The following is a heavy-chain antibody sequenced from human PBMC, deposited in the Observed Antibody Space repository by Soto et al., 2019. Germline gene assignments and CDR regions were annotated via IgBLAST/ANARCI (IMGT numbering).Heavy chain of an antibody. Sequence: ASVKVSCKASGYTFTSYDINWVRQATGQGLEWMGWMNPNSGNTGYAQKFQGRVTMTRNTSISTAYIELSSLRSEDTAVYYCARELTSRCSGGSCYEYYYYYMDVWGKGTTVTVSS. CDR2: MNPNSGNT. J-gene: IGHJ6*03. CDR1: GYTFTSYD. V-gene: IGHV1-8*01. D-gene: IGHD2-15*01. CDR3: ARELTSRCSGGSCYEYYYYYMDV.